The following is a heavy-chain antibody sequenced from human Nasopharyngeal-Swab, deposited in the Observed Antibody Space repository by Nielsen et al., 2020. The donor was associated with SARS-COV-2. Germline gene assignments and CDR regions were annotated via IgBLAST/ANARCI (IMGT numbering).Heavy chain of an antibody. CDR3: ARDRTQLLVFYYYGLDV. CDR2: ISPFNGVI. D-gene: IGHD4-11*01. Sequence: WVRQAPGQGLEWVGWISPFNGVIHYAQKFQDRVIMTTDTSTNTAYLEVTSLTSDDTAVYYCARDRTQLLVFYYYGLDVWSQGTTVTVSS. J-gene: IGHJ6*02. V-gene: IGHV1-18*01.